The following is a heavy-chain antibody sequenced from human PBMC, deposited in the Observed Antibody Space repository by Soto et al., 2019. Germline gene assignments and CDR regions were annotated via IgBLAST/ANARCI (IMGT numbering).Heavy chain of an antibody. J-gene: IGHJ2*01. Sequence: GGSLKISCGGSAKRFTTYWFGWVSQMPGKGLEWMGIIYPGDSTTRYSPSFQGQVTISADKSISTAYLQWSSLKASDTAMYYCATNVNTSVGFYWCFDRWGRGTLVTFSS. D-gene: IGHD5-18*01. CDR3: ATNVNTSVGFYWCFDR. CDR1: AKRFTTYW. CDR2: IYPGDSTT. V-gene: IGHV5-51*01.